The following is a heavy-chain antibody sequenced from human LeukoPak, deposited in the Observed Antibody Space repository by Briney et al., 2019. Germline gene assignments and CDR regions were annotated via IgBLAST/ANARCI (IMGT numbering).Heavy chain of an antibody. J-gene: IGHJ4*02. D-gene: IGHD2-15*01. Sequence: PGGSLRLSCAASGFTFSSYSMNWVRQAPGKGLEWVSSISSSSSYIYYADSVKGRFTISRDNSKNTLYLQMNSLRAEDTAVYYCAREQMVASFDYWGQGTLVTVSS. CDR2: ISSSSSYI. V-gene: IGHV3-21*01. CDR1: GFTFSSYS. CDR3: AREQMVASFDY.